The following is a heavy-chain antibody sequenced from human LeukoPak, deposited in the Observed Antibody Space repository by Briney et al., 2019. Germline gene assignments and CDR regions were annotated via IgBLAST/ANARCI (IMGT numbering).Heavy chain of an antibody. V-gene: IGHV4-59*01. D-gene: IGHD3-22*01. Sequence: SETLSLTCTVSGGSISSYYWSWIRQPPGKGLEWIGYIHYSGSTNYNPSLKSRVTISVDTSKNQFSLKLGSVPAAVPAVYYSARGAGTLDSSGYLPWYIAYWDQGTLVTVYS. CDR2: IHYSGST. J-gene: IGHJ4*02. CDR1: GGSISSYY. CDR3: ARGAGTLDSSGYLPWYIAY.